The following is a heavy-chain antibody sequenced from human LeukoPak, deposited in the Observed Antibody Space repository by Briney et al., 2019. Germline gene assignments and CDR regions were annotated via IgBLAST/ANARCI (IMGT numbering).Heavy chain of an antibody. V-gene: IGHV3-49*03. Sequence: PGGSLRLSCTASGFTFGDYAMSWFRQAPGKGLEWVGFIRSKAYGGTTEYAASVKGRFTISRDDSKSIAYLQMNSLKTEDTAVYYCTRVEIAAAGRRYFDYWGQGTLVTVSS. CDR3: TRVEIAAAGRRYFDY. CDR2: IRSKAYGGTT. J-gene: IGHJ4*02. D-gene: IGHD6-13*01. CDR1: GFTFGDYA.